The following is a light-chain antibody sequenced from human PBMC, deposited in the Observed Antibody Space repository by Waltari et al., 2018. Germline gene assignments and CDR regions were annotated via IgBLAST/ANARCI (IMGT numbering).Light chain of an antibody. CDR1: TSNIGSNA. V-gene: IGLV1-44*01. CDR2: SSR. J-gene: IGLJ3*02. CDR3: AAWDDSLNGLWV. Sequence: QSVLTQPPSASGTPGQRVTISCSGSTSNIGSNAVHWYQQLPGAAPKLLIYSSRQRPSGVPDRFSGSKSGTSASLAISGLQSEDEADYYCAAWDDSLNGLWVFGGGTKLTVL.